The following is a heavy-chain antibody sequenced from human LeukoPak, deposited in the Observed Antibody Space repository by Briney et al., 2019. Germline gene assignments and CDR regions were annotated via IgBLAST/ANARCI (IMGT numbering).Heavy chain of an antibody. CDR1: GGSFNNYA. V-gene: IGHV1-69*05. J-gene: IGHJ4*02. Sequence: ASVKASCKASGGSFNNYAVTWVRQAPGQGLEWMGGFIPILDTTNYAPNFQGRVTITTDESSTTAYMELSSLKWEDTALYYCARSKDYDYHFNYWGQGTLVTVSS. CDR3: ARSKDYDYHFNY. D-gene: IGHD5-12*01. CDR2: FIPILDTT.